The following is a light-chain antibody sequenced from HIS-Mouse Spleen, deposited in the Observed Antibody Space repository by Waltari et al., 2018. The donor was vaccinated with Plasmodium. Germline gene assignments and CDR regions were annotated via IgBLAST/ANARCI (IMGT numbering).Light chain of an antibody. Sequence: QSALTQPASVSGSPGQSITISCTGTSSDVGSYNLVSWYQQHPGKAPKLMIYEGRKRPSGVSNPFSGSKSGNTASRTISGLQAEDEADYYCCSYAGSSTFVFGGGTKLTVL. V-gene: IGLV2-23*03. J-gene: IGLJ3*02. CDR2: EGR. CDR1: SSDVGSYNL. CDR3: CSYAGSSTFV.